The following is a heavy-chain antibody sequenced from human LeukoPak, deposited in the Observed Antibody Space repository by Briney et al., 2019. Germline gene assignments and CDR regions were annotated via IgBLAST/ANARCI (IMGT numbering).Heavy chain of an antibody. CDR1: GYTFTVYY. D-gene: IGHD4-23*01. CDR2: INPNSGGT. CDR3: ARDAYGGNSHNDY. J-gene: IGHJ4*02. V-gene: IGHV1-2*06. Sequence: GASVTVSCTASGYTFTVYYMHWVRQAPGQGLEWMGRINPNSGGTNYAQKFQGRVTMTRDPSISTAYMELSRLRSDDTAVYYCARDAYGGNSHNDYWGQGTLVTVSS.